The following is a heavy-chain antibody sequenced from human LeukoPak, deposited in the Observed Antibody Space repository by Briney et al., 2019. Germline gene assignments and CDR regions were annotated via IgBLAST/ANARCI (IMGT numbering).Heavy chain of an antibody. CDR2: IIPIFGTA. Sequence: SVKVSCKASGGTFSYYAICWVRQAPGPGLEWMGGIIPIFGTANYAQKCRGRVTITAAKSTRTAYMKPSSLRSEDTAVYSCARDNDSRDPPHFDYWGQGTLVTVSS. CDR3: ARDNDSRDPPHFDY. J-gene: IGHJ4*02. V-gene: IGHV1-69*06. D-gene: IGHD3-16*01. CDR1: GGTFSYYA.